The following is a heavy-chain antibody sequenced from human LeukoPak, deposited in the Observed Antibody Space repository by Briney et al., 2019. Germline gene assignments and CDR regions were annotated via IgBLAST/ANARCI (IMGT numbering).Heavy chain of an antibody. CDR1: GFTFSSYA. CDR3: AKGSLVDTAMDY. D-gene: IGHD5-18*01. CDR2: ISGSGTST. J-gene: IGHJ4*02. Sequence: PGGSLRLSCAASGFTFSSYAMSWVRQAPGKGLDWVSAISGSGTSTYYADSVKGRFTISRDSSKNTLYLQVNSLRAEDTAVYYCAKGSLVDTAMDYWGQGTLVTVSS. V-gene: IGHV3-23*01.